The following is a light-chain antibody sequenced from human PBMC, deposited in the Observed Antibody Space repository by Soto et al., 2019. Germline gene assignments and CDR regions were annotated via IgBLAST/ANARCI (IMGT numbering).Light chain of an antibody. CDR2: AAT. Sequence: DIQMTQSPSSLSASVGDRVTITCRASQGISNYLAWYQQKPGKVPKLLIYAATILQSGVPSRFSGSGSWTDFTLTITSLQPEDVETYYCPEYNSAPRTFGGGTKVEIK. CDR1: QGISNY. J-gene: IGKJ4*01. CDR3: PEYNSAPRT. V-gene: IGKV1-27*01.